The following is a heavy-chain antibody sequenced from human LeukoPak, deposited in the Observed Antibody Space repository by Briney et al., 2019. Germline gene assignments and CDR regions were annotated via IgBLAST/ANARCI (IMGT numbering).Heavy chain of an antibody. CDR3: ARDIGSGRIYGSEDY. D-gene: IGHD3-10*01. Sequence: ASVKVSCKASGDTSTGYYMHWVRQAPGQGLEWMGIINPSGGSTSYAQKFQGRVTMTRDMSTSTVYMELSSLRSEDTAVYYCARDIGSGRIYGSEDYWGQGTLVTVSS. V-gene: IGHV1-46*01. CDR1: GDTSTGYY. J-gene: IGHJ4*02. CDR2: INPSGGST.